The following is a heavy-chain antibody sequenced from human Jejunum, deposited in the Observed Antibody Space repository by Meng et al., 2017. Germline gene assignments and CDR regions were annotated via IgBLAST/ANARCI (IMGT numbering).Heavy chain of an antibody. J-gene: IGHJ4*02. CDR2: INTDGSST. Sequence: GESLKISCAASGFTFSRHWMHWVRQVPGKGLVWVSRINTDGSSTSYADSVKGRFTISRDNAKNTLYLQMNSLRAEDTAVYYCFGYNWNHLSYWGQGTLVTVSS. CDR3: FGYNWNHLSY. V-gene: IGHV3-74*01. D-gene: IGHD1-14*01. CDR1: GFTFSRHW.